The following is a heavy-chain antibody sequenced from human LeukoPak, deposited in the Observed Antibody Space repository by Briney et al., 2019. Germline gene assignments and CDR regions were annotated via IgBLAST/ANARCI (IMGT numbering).Heavy chain of an antibody. CDR2: ISSNGGST. V-gene: IGHV3-64D*06. CDR3: VKALSGEQLDDDP. CDR1: GFTFSTYA. J-gene: IGHJ5*02. Sequence: PGGSLRLSCAASGFTFSTYAMSWVRQAPGKGLEYVSAISSNGGSTYYADSVKGRFTISRDNSKNTLYLQMSSLRAEDTAVYYCVKALSGEQLDDDPWGQGTLVTVSS. D-gene: IGHD6-6*01.